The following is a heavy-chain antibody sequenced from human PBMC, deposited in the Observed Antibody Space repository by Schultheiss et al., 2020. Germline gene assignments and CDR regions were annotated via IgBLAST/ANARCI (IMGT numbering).Heavy chain of an antibody. D-gene: IGHD3-9*01. V-gene: IGHV4-4*07. CDR3: ARGGLGYDILTGYHSNWFDP. Sequence: SETLSLTCTVSGGSISSYYWSWIRQPAGKGLEWIGRIYTSGSTNYNPSLKNRVAISVDTSKNQFSLKLSSVTAADTAVYYCARGGLGYDILTGYHSNWFDPWGQGTLVTVSS. CDR2: IYTSGST. J-gene: IGHJ5*02. CDR1: GGSISSYY.